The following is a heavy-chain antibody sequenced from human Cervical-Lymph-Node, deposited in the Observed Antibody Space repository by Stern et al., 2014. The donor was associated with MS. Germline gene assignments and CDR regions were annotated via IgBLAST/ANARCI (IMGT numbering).Heavy chain of an antibody. CDR3: ARQRYFDY. CDR1: GYTFTSYW. CDR2: IFPGGSDI. J-gene: IGHJ4*02. Sequence: EVQLVESGPEVKRPGESLKISCQASGYTFTSYWIGWVRQMPGKGLEWIAIIFPGGSDIRYSPSFQGQVTLSADKSRGPAYLQWKNLKASDTAIYYCARQRYFDYWGQGTLVTVSS. V-gene: IGHV5-51*01.